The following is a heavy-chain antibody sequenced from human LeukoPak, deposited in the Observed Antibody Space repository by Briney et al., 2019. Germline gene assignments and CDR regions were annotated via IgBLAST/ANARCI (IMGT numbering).Heavy chain of an antibody. Sequence: SETLSLTCTVSGGFISSYYWSWIRQPAGKGLEWIGRIYTSGSTNYNPSLKSRVTMSVDTSKNQFSLKLSSVTAADTAVYYCARLDSSGWSFLDLWYFDLWGRGTLVTVSS. CDR1: GGFISSYY. CDR2: IYTSGST. CDR3: ARLDSSGWSFLDLWYFDL. V-gene: IGHV4-4*07. J-gene: IGHJ2*01. D-gene: IGHD6-19*01.